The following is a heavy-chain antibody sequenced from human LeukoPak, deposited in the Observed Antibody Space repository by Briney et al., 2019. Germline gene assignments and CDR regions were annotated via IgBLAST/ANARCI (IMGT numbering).Heavy chain of an antibody. CDR2: INPKSAVT. D-gene: IGHD3-16*01. CDR3: ARDNFGKKFDF. J-gene: IGHJ4*02. CDR1: GYTFTDYW. Sequence: ASVKVSCKASGYTFTDYWMHWVRQAPGQGLEWMGWINPKSAVTTYAQKFQARVTMTRDTSISTVYMELSWLTSDDTAVYYCARDNFGKKFDFWGQGTLVTVSS. V-gene: IGHV1-2*02.